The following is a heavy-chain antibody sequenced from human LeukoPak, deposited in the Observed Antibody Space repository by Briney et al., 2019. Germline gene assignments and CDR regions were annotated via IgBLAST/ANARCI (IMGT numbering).Heavy chain of an antibody. CDR1: GFTFSGSA. CDR3: AKDPNGGYVGAFDF. Sequence: GGSLRLSCAASGFTFSGSAMHWVRQACGEGLGWGGRIRRKANRYTTAYAASVKGRFTIPRDNSKSTLFLQMHSLRADDTAVYYCAKDPNGGYVGAFDFWGEGAMVAVSS. CDR2: IRRKANRYTT. J-gene: IGHJ3*01. D-gene: IGHD5-12*01. V-gene: IGHV3-73*01.